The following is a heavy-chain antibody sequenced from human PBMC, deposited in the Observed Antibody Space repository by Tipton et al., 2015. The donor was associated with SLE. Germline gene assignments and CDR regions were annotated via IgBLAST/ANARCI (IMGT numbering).Heavy chain of an antibody. Sequence: SLRLSCAASGFTFSSYAMSWVRQAPGKGLEWVSVIYSGGSTYYADSVKGRFTISRHNSKNTLYLQMNSLRAEDTAVYYCASLLYYYDSSGYYFDYWGQGTLVTVSS. CDR3: ASLLYYYDSSGYYFDY. V-gene: IGHV3-53*04. CDR1: GFTFSSYA. D-gene: IGHD3-22*01. CDR2: IYSGGST. J-gene: IGHJ4*02.